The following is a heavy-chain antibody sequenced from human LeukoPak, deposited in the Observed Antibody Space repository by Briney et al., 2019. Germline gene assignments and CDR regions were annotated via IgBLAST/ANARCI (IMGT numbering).Heavy chain of an antibody. J-gene: IGHJ4*02. V-gene: IGHV4-38-2*02. CDR2: IYHSGST. CDR3: ASEHDYGDYGYYFDY. D-gene: IGHD4-17*01. Sequence: SETLSLTCTVSGYSISSGYYWGWIWQPPGKGLEWIGSIYHSGSTYYNPSLKSRVTISVDTSKNQFSLKLSSVTAADTAVYYCASEHDYGDYGYYFDYWGQGTLVTVSS. CDR1: GYSISSGYY.